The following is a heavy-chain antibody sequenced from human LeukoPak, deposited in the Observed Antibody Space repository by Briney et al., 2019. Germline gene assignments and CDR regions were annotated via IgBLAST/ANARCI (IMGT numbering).Heavy chain of an antibody. V-gene: IGHV3-74*01. CDR1: GFTFSSYW. Sequence: GGSLRLSCAASGFTFSSYWMHWVRQPPGKGLVWVSRIKNDGSTTTYADSVKGRFTISRDNAKNSLYLQMNSLRAEDTAVYYCASYYDFWSGYYTYYFDYWGQGTLVTVSS. CDR2: IKNDGSTT. CDR3: ASYYDFWSGYYTYYFDY. J-gene: IGHJ4*02. D-gene: IGHD3-3*01.